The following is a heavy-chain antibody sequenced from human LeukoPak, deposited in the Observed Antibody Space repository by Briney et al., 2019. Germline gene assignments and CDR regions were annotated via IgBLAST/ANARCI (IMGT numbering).Heavy chain of an antibody. CDR2: LYSGGDA. CDR3: ARDGSLPHTYYYESSGYCTL. V-gene: IGHV3-53*01. D-gene: IGHD3-22*01. CDR1: GFSVGHSY. J-gene: IGHJ1*01. Sequence: PGGSLRLSCATSGFSVGHSYMSWVRQAPGKGLEWVSVLYSGGDAYYADSVKGRFTISRHNSKNTLHLRMNSLKAEDTAMYYCARDGSLPHTYYYESSGYCTLWGQGTLVTVSA.